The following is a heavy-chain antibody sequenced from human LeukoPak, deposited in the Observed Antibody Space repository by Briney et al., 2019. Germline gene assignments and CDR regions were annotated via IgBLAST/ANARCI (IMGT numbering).Heavy chain of an antibody. D-gene: IGHD5-24*01. Sequence: SETLSLTCTVSGYSISSGYYWSWIRQPPGKGLEWIGEINHSGSTNYNPSLKSRVTISVDTSKNQFSLKLSSGTAADTAVYYCARAAEMATTWPYYYYGMDVWGQGTTVTVSS. CDR3: ARAAEMATTWPYYYYGMDV. CDR2: INHSGST. J-gene: IGHJ6*02. CDR1: GYSISSGYY. V-gene: IGHV4-38-2*02.